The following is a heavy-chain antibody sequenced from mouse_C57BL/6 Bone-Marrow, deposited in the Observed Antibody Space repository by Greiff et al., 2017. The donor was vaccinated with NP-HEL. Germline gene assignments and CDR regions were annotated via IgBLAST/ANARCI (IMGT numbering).Heavy chain of an antibody. D-gene: IGHD1-1*01. CDR2: IWSGGST. Sequence: QVQLKESGPGLVQPSQSLSITCTVSGFSLTSYGVHWVRQSPGKGLEWLGVIWSGGSTDYNAAFISRLSISKDNSKSQVFFKMNSLQADDTAIYYCARKRYYYGSSSYYAMDYWGQGTSVTVSS. V-gene: IGHV2-2*01. CDR1: GFSLTSYG. J-gene: IGHJ4*01. CDR3: ARKRYYYGSSSYYAMDY.